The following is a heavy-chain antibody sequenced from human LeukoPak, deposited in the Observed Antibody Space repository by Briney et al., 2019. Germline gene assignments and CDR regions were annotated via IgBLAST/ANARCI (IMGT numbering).Heavy chain of an antibody. D-gene: IGHD3-22*01. V-gene: IGHV3-20*04. CDR2: INWDGGAY. CDR3: ARDLSSSWYSLAY. Sequence: GGSLRLSCTDSGNTFDDYGMTWVRQAPGKGLEWVSGINWDGGAYNYAASVKGRFTISRDNAKNSLYLEMNSLSVEGTAVYFCARDLSSSWYSLAYWGQGILVIVSS. CDR1: GNTFDDYG. J-gene: IGHJ4*02.